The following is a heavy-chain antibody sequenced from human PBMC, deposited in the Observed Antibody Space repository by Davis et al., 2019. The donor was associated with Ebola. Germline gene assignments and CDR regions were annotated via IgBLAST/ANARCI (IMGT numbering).Heavy chain of an antibody. CDR1: GDSVSGNNGA. V-gene: IGHV6-1*01. Sequence: HSQTPSLTCAISGDSVSGNNGAWNWIRQSPSRGLEWLGRTYYYRSKLYIDYAESVRGRIIINPDTSKNQFSLQLDSVTPEDTALYYCARGWLRRGMDVWGEGTTVTVSS. CDR2: TYYYRSKLYI. CDR3: ARGWLRRGMDV. J-gene: IGHJ6*04. D-gene: IGHD5-18*01.